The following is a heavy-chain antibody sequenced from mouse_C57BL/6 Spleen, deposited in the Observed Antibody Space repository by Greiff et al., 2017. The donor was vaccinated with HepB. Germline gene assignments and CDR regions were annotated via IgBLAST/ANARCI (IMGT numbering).Heavy chain of an antibody. J-gene: IGHJ3*01. CDR3: ARGSQGFAY. V-gene: IGHV1-50*01. Sequence: QVQLQQPGAELVKPGASVKLSCKASGYTFTSYWMQWVKQRPGQGLEWIGEIDPSDSYTNYNQKFKGKATLTVDTSSSTAYMQLSSLTSEDSAVYYCARGSQGFAYWGQGTLVTVSA. CDR2: IDPSDSYT. CDR1: GYTFTSYW.